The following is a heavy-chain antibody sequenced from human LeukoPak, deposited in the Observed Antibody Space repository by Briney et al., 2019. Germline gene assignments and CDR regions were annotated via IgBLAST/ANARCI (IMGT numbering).Heavy chain of an antibody. CDR2: IYYSGST. J-gene: IGHJ4*02. V-gene: IGHV4-59*08. D-gene: IGHD5-12*01. Sequence: PSETLSLTCTVSGGSISSYYWSWIRQPPGKGLEWIGYIYYSGSTNYNPSLKSRVTISVDTSKNQFSLKLSSVTAADAAVYYCARLVATQHLDYWGQETLVTVST. CDR1: GGSISSYY. CDR3: ARLVATQHLDY.